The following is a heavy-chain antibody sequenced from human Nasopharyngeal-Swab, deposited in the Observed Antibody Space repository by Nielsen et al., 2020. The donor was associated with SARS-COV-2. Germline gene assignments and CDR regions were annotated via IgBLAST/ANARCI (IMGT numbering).Heavy chain of an antibody. CDR2: INPGGGSA. J-gene: IGHJ5*02. V-gene: IGHV1-46*01. Sequence: WVRQAPGQGLEWMGIINPGGGSAGYSQNFQGRVTMTRDTSTSTVYMELSSLRSEDTAVYYCARGGDPREVVAATDCFDPWGQGTLVTVSS. D-gene: IGHD2-15*01. CDR3: ARGGDPREVVAATDCFDP.